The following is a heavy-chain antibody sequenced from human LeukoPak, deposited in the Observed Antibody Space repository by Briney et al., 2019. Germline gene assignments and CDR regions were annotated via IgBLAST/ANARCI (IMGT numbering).Heavy chain of an antibody. D-gene: IGHD3-3*01. Sequence: ASVKVSCKASGYTFTSYDINWVRQATGQGLEWMGWMNPNSGNTGYAQKFQGRVTMTRNTSISTAYMELSSLRSDDTAVYYCARDYDFWSGYNYFDYWGQGTLVTVSS. CDR2: MNPNSGNT. J-gene: IGHJ4*02. CDR1: GYTFTSYD. V-gene: IGHV1-8*01. CDR3: ARDYDFWSGYNYFDY.